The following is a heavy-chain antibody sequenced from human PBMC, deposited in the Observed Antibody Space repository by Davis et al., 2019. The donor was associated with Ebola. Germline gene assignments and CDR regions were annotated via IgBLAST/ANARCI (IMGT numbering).Heavy chain of an antibody. CDR1: GYTFTSYG. D-gene: IGHD6-19*01. V-gene: IGHV1-18*04. J-gene: IGHJ4*02. CDR3: ARRIRSGWSYYFDY. CDR2: ISAYNGNT. Sequence: ASVKVSCKASGYTFTSYGISWVRQAPGQGLEWMGWISAYNGNTNYAQKLQGRVTMTTDTSTSTAYMELSRLRSDDTAVYYCARRIRSGWSYYFDYWGQGTLVTVSS.